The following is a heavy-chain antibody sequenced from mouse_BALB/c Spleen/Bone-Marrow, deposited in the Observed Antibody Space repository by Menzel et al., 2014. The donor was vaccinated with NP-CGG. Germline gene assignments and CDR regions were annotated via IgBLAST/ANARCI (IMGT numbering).Heavy chain of an antibody. J-gene: IGHJ4*01. CDR2: INPSTGYT. CDR1: GYTFTSYW. CDR3: VRSTGAMDY. V-gene: IGHV1-7*01. Sequence: QVQLQQSGAELAKPGASVKMSCKASGYTFTSYWMHWVKQRPGQGLEWIGYINPSTGYTEYSQKFKDKATLTADKSSSTAYMQLGSLTSEDSAVYYCVRSTGAMDYWGQGTSVTVSS. D-gene: IGHD3-2*01.